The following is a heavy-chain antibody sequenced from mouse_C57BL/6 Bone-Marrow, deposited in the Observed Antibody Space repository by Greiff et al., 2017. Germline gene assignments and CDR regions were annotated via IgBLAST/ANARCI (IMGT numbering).Heavy chain of an antibody. CDR3: AREYYYDNSMTMDY. CDR1: GYTFTSSG. V-gene: IGHV1-81*01. D-gene: IGHD1-1*01. Sequence: QVQLQQSGAELARPGASVKLSCKASGYTFTSSGICWVKQRTGQGLEWIGEIYPGSGNTYYNEKLKGKVTLTADKSTSTAYMELRSLTSEDSAVYFCAREYYYDNSMTMDYWGQGTSVTVSS. CDR2: IYPGSGNT. J-gene: IGHJ4*01.